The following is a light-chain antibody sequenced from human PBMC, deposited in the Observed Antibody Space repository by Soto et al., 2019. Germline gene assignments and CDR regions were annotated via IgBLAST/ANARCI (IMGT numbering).Light chain of an antibody. J-gene: IGKJ4*01. Sequence: EVVLTQSPAILSLSPGETATLSCRAGQPIRNDLGWYQQRPGQAPRLLIYGASNRATGIPDRFSGSGSGTDFPLTITRLAPEDFAIYYSQQRAVWPLSFGGGTKV. CDR1: QPIRND. CDR2: GAS. V-gene: IGKV3-11*01. CDR3: QQRAVWPLS.